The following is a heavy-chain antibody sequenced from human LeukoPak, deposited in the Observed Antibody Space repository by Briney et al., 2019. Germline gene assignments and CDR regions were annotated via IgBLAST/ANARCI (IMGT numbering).Heavy chain of an antibody. CDR3: AKESPVGYGRFDY. CDR1: GFTFSSYA. V-gene: IGHV3-23*01. CDR2: ISGSGFTT. D-gene: IGHD1-26*01. Sequence: GGSLRLSCAASGFTFSSYAMSWVRQAPGKGLEWVSVISGSGFTTNYADSVKGRFTISRDNSKNTLYLQMNSLRAEDTAVYYCAKESPVGYGRFDYWGQGTLVTVSS. J-gene: IGHJ4*02.